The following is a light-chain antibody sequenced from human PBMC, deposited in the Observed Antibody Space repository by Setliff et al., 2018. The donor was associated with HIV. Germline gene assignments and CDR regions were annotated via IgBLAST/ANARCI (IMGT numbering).Light chain of an antibody. CDR3: QQYYSTPQLT. J-gene: IGKJ4*01. V-gene: IGKV4-1*01. CDR2: WAS. Sequence: DIVMTQSPDSLAVSLGERATINCKSSQSVLKSSNNKNHLAWYQQKPGQPPKLLIYWASTRESGVPDRFSGSGSGTDFTLTISSLQAEDVAVYYCQQYYSTPQLTFGGGTKVDIK. CDR1: QSVLKSSNNKNH.